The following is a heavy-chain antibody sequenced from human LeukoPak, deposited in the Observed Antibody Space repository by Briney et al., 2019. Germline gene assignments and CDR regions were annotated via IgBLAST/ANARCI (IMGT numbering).Heavy chain of an antibody. D-gene: IGHD3-3*01. Sequence: GGSLRLSCAASGFSFSDYYMSWIRQAPGKGLEWVSLISSTSPSAISYGDSVKGRFTTSRDNGRNSLFLQMNSLTAEDTAIYYCARSQTRVGVVIGNWGRGTLVTVSS. CDR2: ISSTSPSAI. CDR3: ARSQTRVGVVIGN. J-gene: IGHJ4*02. V-gene: IGHV3-11*04. CDR1: GFSFSDYY.